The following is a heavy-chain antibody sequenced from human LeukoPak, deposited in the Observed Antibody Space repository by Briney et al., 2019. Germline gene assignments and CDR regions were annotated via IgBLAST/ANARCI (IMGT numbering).Heavy chain of an antibody. Sequence: GGSLRLSCAASGFTFSRNDMSWIRQAPGKGLEWVSYISSSGSTIYYADSVKGRFTISRDNAKNSLYLQMNSLRAEDTAVYYCAGGYDSYYYYYYYMDVWGKGTTVTISS. V-gene: IGHV3-11*01. CDR3: AGGYDSYYYYYYYMDV. D-gene: IGHD5-12*01. J-gene: IGHJ6*03. CDR2: ISSSGSTI. CDR1: GFTFSRND.